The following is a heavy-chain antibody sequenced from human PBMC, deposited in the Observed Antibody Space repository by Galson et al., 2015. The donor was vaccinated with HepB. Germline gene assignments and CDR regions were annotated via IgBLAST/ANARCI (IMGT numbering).Heavy chain of an antibody. CDR1: GFTFSSYW. V-gene: IGHV3-74*01. CDR2: INSDGTST. D-gene: IGHD5-18*01. Sequence: SLRLSCAASGFTFSSYWMHWVRQAPGKGLVWVSRINSDGTSTFYADSVKGRFTISRDNAKNTLYLHLNSLEAEDTAVYYCARGNDGYGSFDYWGQGALVTVSS. CDR3: ARGNDGYGSFDY. J-gene: IGHJ4*02.